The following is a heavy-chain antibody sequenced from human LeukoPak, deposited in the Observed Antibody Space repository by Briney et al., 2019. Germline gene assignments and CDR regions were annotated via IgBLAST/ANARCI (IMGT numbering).Heavy chain of an antibody. CDR3: ARHQAPHSSGWYWFRSWFDP. V-gene: IGHV3-30-3*01. CDR2: ISYDGSNK. Sequence: PGGSLRLSCAASGFTFSSYAMHWVRQAPGKGREGVAVISYDGSNKYYADSVKGRFTISRDNSKNTLYLQMNSLRAEDTAVYYCARHQAPHSSGWYWFRSWFDPWGQGTLVTVSS. CDR1: GFTFSSYA. D-gene: IGHD6-19*01. J-gene: IGHJ5*02.